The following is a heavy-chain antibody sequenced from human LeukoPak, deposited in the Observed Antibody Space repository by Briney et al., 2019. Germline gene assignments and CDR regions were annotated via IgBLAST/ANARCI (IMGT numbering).Heavy chain of an antibody. CDR2: IYPGDSDT. CDR1: GYNFANYW. V-gene: IGHV5-51*01. Sequence: GESLKISCKGSGYNFANYWIHWVPQMPGKGLEWMGIIYPGDSDTRYSLSFQGQFTISADKSISTAYLQWSSLKASDTAMYHCARATIVGATQSPFDYWGQGTLVTVSS. J-gene: IGHJ4*02. D-gene: IGHD1-26*01. CDR3: ARATIVGATQSPFDY.